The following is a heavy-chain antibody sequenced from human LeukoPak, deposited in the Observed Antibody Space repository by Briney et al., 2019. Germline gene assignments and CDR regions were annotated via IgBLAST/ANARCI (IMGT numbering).Heavy chain of an antibody. Sequence: GGSLRLSCTASGFTFGDYAMSWVRQAPGKGLEWVGFIRSKAYGGTTEYAASVKGRFTISRDDSKSIAYLQMNSLKTEDTAVYYCTRERSYGDDYWGQGTLVTVSS. CDR2: IRSKAYGGTT. J-gene: IGHJ4*02. D-gene: IGHD5-18*01. CDR1: GFTFGDYA. CDR3: TRERSYGDDY. V-gene: IGHV3-49*04.